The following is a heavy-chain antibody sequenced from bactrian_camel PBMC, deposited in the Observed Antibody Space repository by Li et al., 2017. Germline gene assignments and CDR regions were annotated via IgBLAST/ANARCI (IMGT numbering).Heavy chain of an antibody. V-gene: IGHV3S1*01. J-gene: IGHJ4*01. CDR2: IDTGGSST. CDR1: GYSYSRYC. Sequence: HVQLVESGGGSVQAGGSLRLSCAASGYSYSRYCMGWYRQAPGKERAGVAAIDTGGSSTVYADSVKGRFTVSRDDAKYTLYLQMNSLKPEDTAMYYCAARSPSPPFGRALRGFHDFYNYIGQGTQVTVS. D-gene: IGHD3*01.